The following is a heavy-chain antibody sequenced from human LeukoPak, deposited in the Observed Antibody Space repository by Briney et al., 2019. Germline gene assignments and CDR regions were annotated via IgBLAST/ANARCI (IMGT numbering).Heavy chain of an antibody. Sequence: GESLKISFQRSGSRLNSYWISWVRQMPGTGLEWMGRIDPSDSYTNYSPSFQGHVTISADKSISTAYLQCSSLKASDTAMYYCARHYTGGYYDSSGYPYWGQGTLVTVSS. J-gene: IGHJ4*02. D-gene: IGHD3-22*01. CDR2: IDPSDSYT. CDR1: GSRLNSYW. CDR3: ARHYTGGYYDSSGYPY. V-gene: IGHV5-10-1*01.